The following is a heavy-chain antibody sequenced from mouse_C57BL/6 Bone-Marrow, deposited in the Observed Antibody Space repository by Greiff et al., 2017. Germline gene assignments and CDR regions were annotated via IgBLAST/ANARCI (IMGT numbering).Heavy chain of an antibody. J-gene: IGHJ2*01. Sequence: EVKLVESGGGLVQPGGSLKLSCAASGIDFSRYWMSWVRRAPGKGLEWIGEINPDSSTINYAPSLKDKFIISRDNAKNTLYLQMSKVRSEDTALYYGASRYYYGSSYVNYFDYWGQGTTLTVSS. V-gene: IGHV4-1*01. D-gene: IGHD1-1*01. CDR3: ASRYYYGSSYVNYFDY. CDR1: GIDFSRYW. CDR2: INPDSSTI.